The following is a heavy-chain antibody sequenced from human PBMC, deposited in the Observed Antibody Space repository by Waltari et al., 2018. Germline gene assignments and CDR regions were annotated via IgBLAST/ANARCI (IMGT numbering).Heavy chain of an antibody. CDR1: RFTFSNFW. V-gene: IGHV3-7*04. CDR3: ARDGYFYAMDV. CDR2: IKPDGSGE. J-gene: IGHJ6*02. Sequence: EVQLVESGGGLVQPGGALRLSCQASRFTFSNFWMSWVRQTPRNGLEWVANIKPDGSGEYYMDSVKGRFIISRDNAKSSLFLQMNSLTAEDTAVYYCARDGYFYAMDVWGQGTTVTVSS.